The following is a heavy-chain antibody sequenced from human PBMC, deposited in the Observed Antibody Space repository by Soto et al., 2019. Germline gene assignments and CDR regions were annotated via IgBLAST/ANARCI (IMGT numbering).Heavy chain of an antibody. V-gene: IGHV1-69*12. J-gene: IGHJ6*02. Sequence: QVQLVQSGAEVKKPGSSVKVSCKASGGTFSSYAISWVRQAPGQGLEWMGGIIPIFGTANYAQKFQGRVTITADAXTXTXXIELRSLRSEDTAVYYCAGGGVELELTGHCYGMDVWGQGTTVTVSS. CDR1: GGTFSSYA. CDR2: IIPIFGTA. D-gene: IGHD1-7*01. CDR3: AGGGVELELTGHCYGMDV.